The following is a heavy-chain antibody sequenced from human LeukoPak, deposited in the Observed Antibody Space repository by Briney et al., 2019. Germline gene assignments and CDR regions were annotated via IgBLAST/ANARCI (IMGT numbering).Heavy chain of an antibody. D-gene: IGHD3-10*01. J-gene: IGHJ4*02. CDR1: GYTFNNFG. Sequence: ASVKVSCKTDGYTFNNFGISWVRQAPGQGLEWLGWVSVYDGKTNCAQTVQDRVTMTTDTSTGTAYMDLRSLRSDDTAIYYCARLDYASGSYYSAPLDHWGQGTLVTVSS. V-gene: IGHV1-18*01. CDR2: VSVYDGKT. CDR3: ARLDYASGSYYSAPLDH.